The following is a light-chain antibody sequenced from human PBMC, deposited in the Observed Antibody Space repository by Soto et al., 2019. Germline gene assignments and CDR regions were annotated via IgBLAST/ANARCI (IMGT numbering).Light chain of an antibody. V-gene: IGLV2-23*02. CDR3: TSYGGSRLLVE. CDR2: EVT. Sequence: QSALTQPASVSGSPGQSITISCTGTSNDIGNYNLVSWYQQHPGKAPQLIIYEVTRRPSGVSNRFSASKFGNTASLTISGLQPEDEAHYYCTSYGGSRLLVEFGGGTKVTVL. J-gene: IGLJ3*02. CDR1: SNDIGNYNL.